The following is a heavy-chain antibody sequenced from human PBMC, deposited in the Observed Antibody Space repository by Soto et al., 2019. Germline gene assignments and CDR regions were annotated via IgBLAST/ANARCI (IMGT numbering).Heavy chain of an antibody. CDR1: GFPFSSYS. Sequence: GGSLRLSCAASGFPFSSYSMYWVRQSPGKGLEWVSSISSSSSYIYYADSVKGRFTISRDNAKNSLYLQMNSLRAEDTAVYYCARGIRDGYNSGYWGQGTLVTVSS. CDR3: ARGIRDGYNSGY. V-gene: IGHV3-21*01. D-gene: IGHD5-12*01. CDR2: ISSSSSYI. J-gene: IGHJ4*02.